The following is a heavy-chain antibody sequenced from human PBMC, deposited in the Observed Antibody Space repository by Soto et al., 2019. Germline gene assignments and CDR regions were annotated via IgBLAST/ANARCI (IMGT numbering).Heavy chain of an antibody. CDR1: GGSVSSGGYY. D-gene: IGHD2-2*01. Sequence: SETLSLTCAVSGGSVSSGGYYWSWIRQSPGKGLEWIGFMYNSGRTNSNPSLKSRVTFSVDTSKNQFSLKLTSVTAADTAVYYCARARPSSNSCYYFDYWGQGTLVTVSS. CDR3: ARARPSSNSCYYFDY. CDR2: MYNSGRT. V-gene: IGHV4-61*08. J-gene: IGHJ4*02.